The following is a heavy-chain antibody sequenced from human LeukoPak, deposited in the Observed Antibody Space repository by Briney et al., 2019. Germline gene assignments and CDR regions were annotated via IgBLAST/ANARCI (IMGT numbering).Heavy chain of an antibody. CDR1: GGSINDYY. D-gene: IGHD1-14*01. V-gene: IGHV4-59*01. CDR2: IYYSGTT. CDR3: ARTGGF. J-gene: IGHJ4*02. Sequence: SETLSHTCTVSGGSINDYYWTWIRQPPGMGLEWIGNIYYSGTTNYNPSLKSRVTISIDTSKNQFSLKLSSVTAADTAVYYCARTGGFWGQGILVTVSS.